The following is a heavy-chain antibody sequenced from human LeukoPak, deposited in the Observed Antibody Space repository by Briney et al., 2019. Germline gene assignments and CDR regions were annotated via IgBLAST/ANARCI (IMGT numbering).Heavy chain of an antibody. CDR2: INHSGST. D-gene: IGHD3-10*01. CDR1: GGSFSGYY. J-gene: IGHJ1*01. V-gene: IGHV4-34*01. Sequence: SETLSPTCAVSGGSFSGYYWSWIRQSPGKGLEWIAEINHSGSTNYNPSLKSRVTISVDTSKNQFSLRLTSVTAADTGLYYCARGGSFYYGSASLEYFQHWGQGTLVTVSS. CDR3: ARGGSFYYGSASLEYFQH.